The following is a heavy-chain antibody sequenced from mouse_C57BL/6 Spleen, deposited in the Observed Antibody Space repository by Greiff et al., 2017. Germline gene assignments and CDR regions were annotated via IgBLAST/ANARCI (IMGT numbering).Heavy chain of an antibody. Sequence: VQLQQPGAELVRPGSSVKLSCKASGYTFTSYWMHWVKQRPIQGLEWIGNIDPSNSETHSNQKFKDKATLTVDKSSSTAYMQLRSLTSEDSAVYYCARWNTRYAMDYWGQGTSVTVSS. CDR2: IDPSNSET. CDR1: GYTFTSYW. CDR3: ARWNTRYAMDY. J-gene: IGHJ4*01. V-gene: IGHV1-52*01.